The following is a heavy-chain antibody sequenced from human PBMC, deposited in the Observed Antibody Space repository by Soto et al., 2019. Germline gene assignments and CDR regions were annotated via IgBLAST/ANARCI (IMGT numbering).Heavy chain of an antibody. CDR2: IWFDGSKK. CDR3: ARDRLVPYGYGMDV. D-gene: IGHD2-2*01. Sequence: GRALTLSCAPSGFTFRSSGIPWVRQAPGKGLEWVALIWFDGSKKYYVDSVKGRFAVSRDNSKNTLYLQMNSLRVEDTAVYYCARDRLVPYGYGMDVWGQGTTVTVSS. V-gene: IGHV3-33*01. J-gene: IGHJ6*02. CDR1: GFTFRSSG.